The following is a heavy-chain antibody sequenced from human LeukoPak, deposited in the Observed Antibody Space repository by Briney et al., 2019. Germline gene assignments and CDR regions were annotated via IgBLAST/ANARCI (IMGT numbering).Heavy chain of an antibody. CDR2: INPSGGST. CDR3: ARDRVLRFLEPDAFDI. D-gene: IGHD3-3*01. J-gene: IGHJ3*02. V-gene: IGHV1-46*01. CDR1: GYTFTSYY. Sequence: GASVKVSCKASGYTFTSYYMHWVRQAPGQGLEWMGIINPSGGSTSYAQKFQGRVTMTRDMSTSTVYMELSSLRSEDTAVYYCARDRVLRFLEPDAFDIWGQGTMVTVSS.